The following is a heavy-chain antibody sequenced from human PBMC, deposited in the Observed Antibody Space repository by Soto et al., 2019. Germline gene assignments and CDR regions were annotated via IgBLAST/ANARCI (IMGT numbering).Heavy chain of an antibody. CDR3: TTGCSSSRTCYIIDY. CDR1: GFTFRSNG. Sequence: QVQLVESGGGVVQPGRCLRLSCAASGFTFRSNGMHWVRQAPGKGLEWVAVMSIDGRHTSYADSAKGRFTISRDNSKNTLDLQMTSLRAEDSCIYSCTTGCSSSRTCYIIDYWGQGALVTVSS. D-gene: IGHD2-2*01. J-gene: IGHJ4*02. V-gene: IGHV3-30*03. CDR2: MSIDGRHT.